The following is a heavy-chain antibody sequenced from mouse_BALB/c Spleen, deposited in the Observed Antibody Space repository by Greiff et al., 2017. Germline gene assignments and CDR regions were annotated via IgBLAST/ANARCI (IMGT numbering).Heavy chain of an antibody. V-gene: IGHV5-2*01. CDR1: EYEFPSHD. Sequence: VQLKESGGGLVQPGESLKLSCESNEYEFPSHDMSWVRKTPEKRLELVAAINSDGGSTYYPDTMERRFIISRDNTKKTLYLQMSSLRSEDTALYYCARHGGDYYGSSDSYWYFDVWGAGTTVTVSS. D-gene: IGHD1-1*01. J-gene: IGHJ1*01. CDR2: INSDGGST. CDR3: ARHGGDYYGSSDSYWYFDV.